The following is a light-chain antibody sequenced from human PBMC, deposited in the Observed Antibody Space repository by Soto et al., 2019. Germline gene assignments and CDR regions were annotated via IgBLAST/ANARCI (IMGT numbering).Light chain of an antibody. Sequence: QSALTQPASVSGSPGQSITIFCTGTTSDVGSYNLVSWYQQHPGKAPKVMIYEGSKRPSGVSNRFSGSKSGNTASLTISGLQAEDEADYYCCSYAGSSTYVFGTGTKLTVL. CDR2: EGS. J-gene: IGLJ1*01. CDR1: TSDVGSYNL. CDR3: CSYAGSSTYV. V-gene: IGLV2-23*01.